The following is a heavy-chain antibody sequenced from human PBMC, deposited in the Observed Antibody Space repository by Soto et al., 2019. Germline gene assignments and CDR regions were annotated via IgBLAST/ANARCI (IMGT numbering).Heavy chain of an antibody. D-gene: IGHD6-19*01. CDR3: AKQQWLVRVSWFDP. V-gene: IGHV3-23*01. CDR2: ISGSGGST. Sequence: PGGSPRLSCAASGFAFSSYAMSWVRQAPGKGLEWVSAISGSGGSTYYADSVKGRFTISRDNSKSTLYLQMNSLRAEDTAVYYCAKQQWLVRVSWFDPWGQGTLVTVSS. J-gene: IGHJ5*02. CDR1: GFAFSSYA.